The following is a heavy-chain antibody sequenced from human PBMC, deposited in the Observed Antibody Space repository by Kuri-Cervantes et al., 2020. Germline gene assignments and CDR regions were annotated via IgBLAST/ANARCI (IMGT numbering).Heavy chain of an antibody. CDR1: GFTFSSYA. D-gene: IGHD2-15*01. CDR2: IWYDGSNK. J-gene: IGHJ6*03. V-gene: IGHV3-33*08. CDR3: ARAPDCSGGSCYFLDYYYYMDV. Sequence: GGSLRLSCAASGFTFSSYAMHWVRQAPGKGLEWVAVIWYDGSNKYYADSVKGRFTISRDNSKNTLYLQMNSLRAEDTAVYYCARAPDCSGGSCYFLDYYYYMDVWGKGTTVTVSS.